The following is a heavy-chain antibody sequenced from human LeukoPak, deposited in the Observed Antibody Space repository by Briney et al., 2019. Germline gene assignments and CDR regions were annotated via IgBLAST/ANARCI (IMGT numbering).Heavy chain of an antibody. CDR1: GFTFSSYG. D-gene: IGHD3-10*01. J-gene: IGHJ4*02. CDR2: ISYDGSNK. Sequence: GRSLRLSCAASGFTFSSYGMHWVRQAPGKGLEWVAVISYDGSNKYYADSVKGRFTIPRDNSKNTLYLQMNSLRAEDTAVYYCAKDFSMVRGVISDSFDYWGQGTLVTVSS. V-gene: IGHV3-30*18. CDR3: AKDFSMVRGVISDSFDY.